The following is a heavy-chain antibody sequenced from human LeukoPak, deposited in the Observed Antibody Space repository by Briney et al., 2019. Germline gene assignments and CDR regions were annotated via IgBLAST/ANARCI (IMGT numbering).Heavy chain of an antibody. CDR1: GGSFSAYY. Sequence: SETLSLTCAVYGGSFSAYYWFWIRQPPGKGLEWIGEINHSGTTNYNPSLKSRVTISVDTSKNQFSLKLNSVTAADTAVYYCARGGGDYVFLDYWGQGTLVTVSS. V-gene: IGHV4-34*01. J-gene: IGHJ4*02. CDR3: ARGGGDYVFLDY. CDR2: INHSGTT. D-gene: IGHD4-17*01.